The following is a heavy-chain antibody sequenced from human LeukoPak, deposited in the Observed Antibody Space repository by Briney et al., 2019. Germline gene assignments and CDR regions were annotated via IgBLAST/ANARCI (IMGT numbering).Heavy chain of an antibody. CDR2: MSYSGGT. V-gene: IGHV4-39*01. CDR1: GGSISSSSYF. D-gene: IGHD1-26*01. CDR3: ARLGRYFDY. J-gene: IGHJ4*02. Sequence: SETLSLTCTVSGGSISSSSYFWGWIRQPPGKGLEWIGSMSYSGGTYYNPSLKSRVTISVDTSKNQFSLKLTSVTAADTAVFYCARLGRYFDYWGQGTLVTVSS.